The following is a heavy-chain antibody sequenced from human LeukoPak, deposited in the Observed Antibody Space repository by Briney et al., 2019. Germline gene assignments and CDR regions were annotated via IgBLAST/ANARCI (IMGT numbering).Heavy chain of an antibody. J-gene: IGHJ4*02. CDR1: GGSISSYY. CDR2: IYYSGST. Sequence: PSETLSLTCTVSGGSISSYYWSWIRQPPGKGLERIGYIYYSGSTNYNPSLKSRVTISVDTSKNQFSLKLSSVTAADTAVYYCATGRAGYLGYFDYWGQGTLVTVSS. CDR3: ATGRAGYLGYFDY. V-gene: IGHV4-59*01. D-gene: IGHD5-18*01.